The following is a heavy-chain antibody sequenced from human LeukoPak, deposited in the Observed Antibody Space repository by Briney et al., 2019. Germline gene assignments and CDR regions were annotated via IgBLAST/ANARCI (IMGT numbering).Heavy chain of an antibody. V-gene: IGHV3-21*01. D-gene: IGHD6-19*01. CDR2: ISSSSSYI. CDR3: ARDGSGSLPDY. CDR1: GFTFSSYS. Sequence: PGGSLRLSCAASGFTFSSYSMSWVRQAPGKGLEWVSSISSSSSYIYYADSVKGRFTIPRDNAKNSLYLQMNSLRAEDTDVYYCARDGSGSLPDYWGQGTLVTVSS. J-gene: IGHJ4*02.